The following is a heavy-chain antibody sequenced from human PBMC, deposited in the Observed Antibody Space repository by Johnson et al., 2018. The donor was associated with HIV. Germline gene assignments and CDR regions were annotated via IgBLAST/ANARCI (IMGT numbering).Heavy chain of an antibody. D-gene: IGHD2-8*01. Sequence: VHLVESGGDLVQPGGSLRLSCAASGFTFRNYAMSWVRQAPGKGLEWVSAISGSGGRTNYADSVKGRFTISRDNSENTLYLQMSSLRADDTAVYYCARDYCTNAVCRLSDAFDIWGQGTMVTVSS. CDR2: ISGSGGRT. V-gene: IGHV3-23*04. J-gene: IGHJ3*02. CDR1: GFTFRNYA. CDR3: ARDYCTNAVCRLSDAFDI.